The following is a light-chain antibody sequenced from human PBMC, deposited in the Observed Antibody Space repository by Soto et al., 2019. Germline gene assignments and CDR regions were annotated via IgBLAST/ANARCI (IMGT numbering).Light chain of an antibody. Sequence: QSVLTQPPSASGTPGQRVTISCSGSTSNIGSNTVNWYQQLPGTAPKLLIYNNNQRPSGVPDRFSGSKSGTSASLAISGLLSEDEAVFYCATWDDSLNVWMFGGGTQLTVL. V-gene: IGLV1-44*01. CDR3: ATWDDSLNVWM. J-gene: IGLJ3*02. CDR1: TSNIGSNT. CDR2: NNN.